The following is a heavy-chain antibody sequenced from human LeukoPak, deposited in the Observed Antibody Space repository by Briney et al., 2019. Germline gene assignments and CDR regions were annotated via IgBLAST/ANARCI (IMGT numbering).Heavy chain of an antibody. CDR1: GLNFSTYS. CDR3: PKEDYFDRRGYYLYHSYYMDV. Sequence: PGGSLRLSCEASGLNFSTYSMHWVRQAPGKGLEWVGFIRDGGDYVKYADSVKSGFTISTDNANKTRYLQKNTMRPADRPVYFCPKEDYFDRRGYYLYHSYYMDVWGKGATVVVSS. V-gene: IGHV3-30*02. D-gene: IGHD3-22*01. CDR2: IRDGGDYV. J-gene: IGHJ6*03.